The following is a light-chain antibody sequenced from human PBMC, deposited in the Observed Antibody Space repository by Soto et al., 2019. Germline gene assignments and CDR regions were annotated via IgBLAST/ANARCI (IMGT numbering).Light chain of an antibody. Sequence: DIQMTQSPSTLSASVGDRVTITCRASQSISSRAGQSISSYLNWYQQKPGKAPKLLIYAASSLQSGVPSRFSGSGSGTDFTLTISSLQPEDFATYYCQQSYSTPLFGQGTRLEIK. V-gene: IGKV1-39*01. CDR1: QSISSRAGQSISSY. CDR3: QQSYSTPL. J-gene: IGKJ5*01. CDR2: AAS.